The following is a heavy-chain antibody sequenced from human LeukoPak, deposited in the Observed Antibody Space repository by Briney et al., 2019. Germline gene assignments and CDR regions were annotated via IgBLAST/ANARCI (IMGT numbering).Heavy chain of an antibody. CDR3: AISREATSDF. D-gene: IGHD5-12*01. CDR1: GFTFSSYA. CDR2: ISGSGSDM. J-gene: IGHJ4*02. Sequence: KAGGSLRLSCAASGFTFSSYAMNWVRQAPGKGLEWVSSISGSGSDMYYAESVKGRFTISRDNAKNSLYLQMNGLRAEDTAVYYCAISREATSDFWGQGTLVTVSS. V-gene: IGHV3-21*01.